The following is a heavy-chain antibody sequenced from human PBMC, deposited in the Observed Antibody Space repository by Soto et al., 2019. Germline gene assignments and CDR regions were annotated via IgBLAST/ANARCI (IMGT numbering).Heavy chain of an antibody. CDR2: IYYNGYT. CDR1: GGSITSHY. V-gene: IGHV4-59*11. D-gene: IGHD6-6*01. J-gene: IGHJ5*02. CDR3: ARWSSSSSFDP. Sequence: SETLSLTCTVSGGSITSHYWSWIRQPPGKGLAWIGYIYYNGYTNYNPSLKSRVTISVDTSKNQFSLNLSSVTAADTAVYYCARWSSSSSFDPWGQGTLVTVSS.